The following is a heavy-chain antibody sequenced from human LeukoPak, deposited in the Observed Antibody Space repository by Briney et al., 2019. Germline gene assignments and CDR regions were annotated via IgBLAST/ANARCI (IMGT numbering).Heavy chain of an antibody. CDR1: GFTFSSYS. Sequence: GGSLRLSCAASGFTFSSYSMNWVRQAPGKGLEWVSSISSSSSYIYYADSVKGRFTISRDNAKNSLYLQMNGLRAEDTAVYYCARGVGDTGNNWFDPWGQGTLVTVSS. J-gene: IGHJ5*02. CDR3: ARGVGDTGNNWFDP. D-gene: IGHD2-21*02. V-gene: IGHV3-21*01. CDR2: ISSSSSYI.